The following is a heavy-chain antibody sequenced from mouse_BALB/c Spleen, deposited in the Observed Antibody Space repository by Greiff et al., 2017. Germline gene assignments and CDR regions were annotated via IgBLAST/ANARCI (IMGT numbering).Heavy chain of an antibody. V-gene: IGHV1S81*02. CDR3: TRGNYGNYDWFAY. CDR2: INPSNGGT. D-gene: IGHD2-1*01. Sequence: QVQLQQSGAELVKPGASVKLSCKASGYTFTSYYMYWVKQRPGQGLEWIGEINPSNGGTNFNEKFKSKATLTVDKSSSTAYMQLSSLTSEDSAVYYCTRGNYGNYDWFAYWGQGTLVTVSA. CDR1: GYTFTSYY. J-gene: IGHJ3*01.